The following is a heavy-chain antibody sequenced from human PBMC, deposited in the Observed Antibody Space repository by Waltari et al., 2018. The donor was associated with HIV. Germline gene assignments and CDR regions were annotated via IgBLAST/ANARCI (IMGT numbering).Heavy chain of an antibody. D-gene: IGHD3-22*01. V-gene: IGHV4-39*01. CDR2: IYYSGST. CDR3: ARHVGGYDSSGYFPYYFDY. Sequence: QLQLQESGPGRVKPSETLSLTCTVSDGSIDRSSYYWGWIRQPPGKGLEWIGSIYYSGSTYDNPSLKSRVTISVDTSKNRFSLKLSSVTAADTAVYYCARHVGGYDSSGYFPYYFDYWGQGALVTVSS. J-gene: IGHJ4*02. CDR1: DGSIDRSSYY.